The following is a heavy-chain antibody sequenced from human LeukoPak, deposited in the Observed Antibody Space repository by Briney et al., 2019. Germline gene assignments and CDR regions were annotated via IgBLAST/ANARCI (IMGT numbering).Heavy chain of an antibody. CDR1: GFTFSSYA. CDR3: ARDGGQWLAFDY. D-gene: IGHD6-19*01. V-gene: IGHV3-30-3*01. Sequence: PGGSLRLSCAASGFTFSSYAMHWVRQAPGKGLEWVAVISYDGSNKYYADSVKGRFTISRDNSKNTLYLQKNSLRAEDTAVYYCARDGGQWLAFDYWGQGTLVTVSS. J-gene: IGHJ4*02. CDR2: ISYDGSNK.